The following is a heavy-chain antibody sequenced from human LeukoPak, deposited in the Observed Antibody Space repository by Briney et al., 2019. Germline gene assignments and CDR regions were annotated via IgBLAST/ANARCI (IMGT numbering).Heavy chain of an antibody. CDR2: INPNSGGT. CDR1: GYTFTGYY. Sequence: ASVKVSCKASGYTFTGYYMHWVRQAPGQGLEWMGWINPNSGGTNYAQKFQGRVTMTRDTSISTAYMELSRLRSDDTAMYYCARSIAARPGGYYYYYMDVWGKGTTVTVSS. CDR3: ARSIAARPGGYYYYYMDV. D-gene: IGHD6-6*01. V-gene: IGHV1-2*02. J-gene: IGHJ6*03.